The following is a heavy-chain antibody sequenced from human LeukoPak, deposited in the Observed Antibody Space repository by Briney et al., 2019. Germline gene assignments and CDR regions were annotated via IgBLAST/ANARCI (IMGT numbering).Heavy chain of an antibody. CDR1: GGSFSGYY. Sequence: SETLSLTCTVYGGSFSGYYWSWIRQPPGKGLEWIGEINHSGSTNYNPSLKSRVTISVDTSKNQFSLELSSVTAADTAVYYCARIGYSSSWYSYYYYYMDVWGKGTTVTVSS. CDR2: INHSGST. D-gene: IGHD6-13*01. J-gene: IGHJ6*03. CDR3: ARIGYSSSWYSYYYYYMDV. V-gene: IGHV4-34*01.